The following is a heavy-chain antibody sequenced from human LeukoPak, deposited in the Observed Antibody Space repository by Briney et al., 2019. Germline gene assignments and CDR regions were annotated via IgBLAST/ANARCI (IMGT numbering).Heavy chain of an antibody. CDR3: ARDGDYYDSSGYCFDC. V-gene: IGHV4-34*01. D-gene: IGHD3-22*01. J-gene: IGHJ4*02. CDR2: INHSGST. Sequence: SETLSLTCAVYGGSFSGYYWSWIRQPPGKGLEWIGEINHSGSTNYNPSLKSRVTISVDTSKNQFSLKLSSVTAADTAVYYCARDGDYYDSSGYCFDCWGQGTLVTVSS. CDR1: GGSFSGYY.